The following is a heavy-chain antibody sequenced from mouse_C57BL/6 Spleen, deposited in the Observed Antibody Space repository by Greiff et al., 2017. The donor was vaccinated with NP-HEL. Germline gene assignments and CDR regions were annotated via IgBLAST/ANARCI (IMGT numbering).Heavy chain of an antibody. V-gene: IGHV1-81*01. CDR1: GYTFTSYG. Sequence: QVQLQQSGAELARPGASVKLSCKASGYTFTSYGISWVKQRTGQGLEWIGEIYPRSGNTYYNEKFKGKATLTADKSSSTAYMELRSLTSEDSAVYFCARGEYYGSSYVAWFAYWGQGTLVTVSA. CDR2: IYPRSGNT. J-gene: IGHJ3*01. D-gene: IGHD1-1*01. CDR3: ARGEYYGSSYVAWFAY.